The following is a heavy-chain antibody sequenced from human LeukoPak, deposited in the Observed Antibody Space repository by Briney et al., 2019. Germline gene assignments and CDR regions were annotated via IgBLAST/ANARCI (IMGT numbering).Heavy chain of an antibody. V-gene: IGHV3-30*02. Sequence: GGSLRLSCAASGFTFSSYGMHWVRQAPGKGLEWVAFIRYDGSNKYYADSVKGRFTISRDNSKNTLYLQMNSLRAEDTAVYYCAKVAVVPAAMAYDYWGQGTLVTVSS. CDR2: IRYDGSNK. J-gene: IGHJ4*02. D-gene: IGHD2-2*01. CDR1: GFTFSSYG. CDR3: AKVAVVPAAMAYDY.